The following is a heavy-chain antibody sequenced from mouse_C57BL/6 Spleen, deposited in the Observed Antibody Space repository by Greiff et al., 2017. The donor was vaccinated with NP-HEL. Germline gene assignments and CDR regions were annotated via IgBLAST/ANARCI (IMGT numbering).Heavy chain of an antibody. Sequence: VQLQQSGAELVRPGTSVKVSCKASGYAFTNYLIEWVKQRPGQGLEWIGVINPGSGGTNYNEKFKGKATLTADKSSSTAYMQLSSLTSEDSAVYFCARSRGRSFDYWGQGTTLTVSS. CDR2: INPGSGGT. J-gene: IGHJ2*01. CDR1: GYAFTNYL. D-gene: IGHD1-1*01. CDR3: ARSRGRSFDY. V-gene: IGHV1-54*01.